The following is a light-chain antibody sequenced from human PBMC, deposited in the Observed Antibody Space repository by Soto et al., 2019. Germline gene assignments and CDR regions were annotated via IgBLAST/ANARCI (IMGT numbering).Light chain of an antibody. Sequence: DIQMTQSPSTLSASVGDRVTITCRASQSISGWLAWYQQKPGKAPKLLIFDASELESGVPSRFSGSGSGTECTLTINSLQTDDFATYYGQQYETASRTFGLGTKVDI. V-gene: IGKV1-5*01. CDR2: DAS. CDR1: QSISGW. CDR3: QQYETASRT. J-gene: IGKJ1*01.